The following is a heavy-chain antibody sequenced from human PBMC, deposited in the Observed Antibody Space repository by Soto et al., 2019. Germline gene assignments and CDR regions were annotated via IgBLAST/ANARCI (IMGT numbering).Heavy chain of an antibody. J-gene: IGHJ6*02. CDR2: INPNSGGT. CDR3: ASSHHSSGRIGYYYYGMDV. V-gene: IGHV1-2*04. Sequence: VSYLDSRWSFPGQYLLLLGQATRERVEWIGWINPNSGGTNYAQKFQGWVTMTRDTSISTAYMELSRLRSDDTAVYYCASSHHSSGRIGYYYYGMDVWGQGTTVTVSS. CDR1: RWSFPGQY. D-gene: IGHD6-19*01.